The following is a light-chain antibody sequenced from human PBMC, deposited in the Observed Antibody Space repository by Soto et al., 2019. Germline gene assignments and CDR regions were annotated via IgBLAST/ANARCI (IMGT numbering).Light chain of an antibody. CDR2: GST. J-gene: IGLJ1*01. CDR1: TSNIGAGYD. V-gene: IGLV1-40*01. Sequence: QSVLTQPPSVSGALGQRVTISCTGITSNIGAGYDVHWYQLLPGRAPKLLIYGSTNRPSGVPDRFSGSKPATSASLAITGLQAEDEAIYYCQSYDNTLSGPIYVFGTGTKLTVL. CDR3: QSYDNTLSGPIYV.